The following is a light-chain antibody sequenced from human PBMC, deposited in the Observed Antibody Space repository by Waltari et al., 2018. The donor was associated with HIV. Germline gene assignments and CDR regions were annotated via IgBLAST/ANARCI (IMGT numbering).Light chain of an antibody. CDR2: DVS. V-gene: IGLV2-14*03. Sequence: QSALTQPASVSGSPGQSITISCTGTSSDVGGYNYVSWYQQHPGKAPKLMIYDVSTRPSGVSKRFSGPKSGNTASLTISGLQAEDEADYYCSSYTSSSTLGVFGGGTKLTVL. CDR3: SSYTSSSTLGV. CDR1: SSDVGGYNY. J-gene: IGLJ3*02.